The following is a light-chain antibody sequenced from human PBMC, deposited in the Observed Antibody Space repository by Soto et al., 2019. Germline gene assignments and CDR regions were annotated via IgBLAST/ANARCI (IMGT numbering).Light chain of an antibody. J-gene: IGKJ1*01. V-gene: IGKV3-20*01. Sequence: IVLTQSPGTLSLSPGERATLSCRASQSVSSSYLAWYQQKPGQAPRLLIYGASSRATGIPDRFSGSGSGTEFTLTISSLQSEDFAVYYCQQSNNWPQTFGQGTKVDI. CDR2: GAS. CDR1: QSVSSSY. CDR3: QQSNNWPQT.